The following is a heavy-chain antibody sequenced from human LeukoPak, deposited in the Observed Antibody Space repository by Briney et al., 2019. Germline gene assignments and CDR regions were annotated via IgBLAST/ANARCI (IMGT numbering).Heavy chain of an antibody. J-gene: IGHJ4*02. CDR2: INPNSGGT. CDR3: ARGFNGITMIEHDY. Sequence: ASVKVSCKASGYTFTGYYMHWVRQAPGQGLEWMGWINPNSGGTNYAQKFQGRVTMTRDTSISTAYMELSRLGSDDTAVYYCARGFNGITMIEHDYWGQGTLVTVSS. CDR1: GYTFTGYY. V-gene: IGHV1-2*02. D-gene: IGHD3-22*01.